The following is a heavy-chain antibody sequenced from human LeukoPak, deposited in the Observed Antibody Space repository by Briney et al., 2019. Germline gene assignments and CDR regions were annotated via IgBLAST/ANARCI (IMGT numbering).Heavy chain of an antibody. CDR1: GFTFSSYN. Sequence: GGSLRLSCAASGFTFSSYNMNWVRQAPGKGLEWVSSITSSSSYIYYADSVKGRFTISRDNAKNSLYLQINSLRAEDTAVYYCARDPYSGGYGDYYYYYMDVWGKGTTVTISS. D-gene: IGHD1-26*01. CDR2: ITSSSSYI. CDR3: ARDPYSGGYGDYYYYYMDV. J-gene: IGHJ6*03. V-gene: IGHV3-21*01.